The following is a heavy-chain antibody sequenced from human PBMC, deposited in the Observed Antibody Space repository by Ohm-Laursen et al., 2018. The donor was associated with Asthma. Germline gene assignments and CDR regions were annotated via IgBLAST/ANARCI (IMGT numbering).Heavy chain of an antibody. CDR1: GYTFTSYD. J-gene: IGHJ5*02. D-gene: IGHD3-16*01. CDR2: IIPIFDIP. V-gene: IGHV1-69*10. CDR3: AIGAGTDYFDP. Sequence: SVKVSCKASGYTFTSYDINWVRQAPGQGLEWVGAIIPIFDIPNYAEKFQGRVTISSDTSATTAYLELSSLRSEDTAVYYCAIGAGTDYFDPWGQGTQVTVSS.